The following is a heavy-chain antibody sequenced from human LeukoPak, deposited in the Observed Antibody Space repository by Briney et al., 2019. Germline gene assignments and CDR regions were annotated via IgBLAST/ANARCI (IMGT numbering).Heavy chain of an antibody. CDR3: ASPGGRWLQFLGYYFDY. D-gene: IGHD5-24*01. V-gene: IGHV1-69*13. J-gene: IGHJ4*02. Sequence: ASVKVSCKASGYTFTGYYMHWVRQAPGQGLEWMGGIIPIFGTANYAQKFQGRVTITADESTSTAYMELSSLRSEDTAVYYCASPGGRWLQFLGYYFDYWGQGTLVTVSS. CDR1: GYTFTGYY. CDR2: IIPIFGTA.